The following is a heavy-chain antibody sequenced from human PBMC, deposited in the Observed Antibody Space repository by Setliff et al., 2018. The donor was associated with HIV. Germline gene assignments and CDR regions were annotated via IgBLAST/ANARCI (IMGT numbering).Heavy chain of an antibody. CDR1: GGTFSSYA. V-gene: IGHV1-69*05. CDR2: IIPIFGTA. J-gene: IGHJ6*03. Sequence: SVKVSCKASGGTFSSYAISWVRQAPGQGLEWMGGIIPIFGTANYAQTLQGRVTMTTDTSTKTAYLELRSLRSDDTAMYYCARIGPDYDILTGYRDYYYMDVWGKGTTVTVSS. CDR3: ARIGPDYDILTGYRDYYYMDV. D-gene: IGHD3-9*01.